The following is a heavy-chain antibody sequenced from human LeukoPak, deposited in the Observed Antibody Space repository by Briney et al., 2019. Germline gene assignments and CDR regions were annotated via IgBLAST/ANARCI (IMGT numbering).Heavy chain of an antibody. CDR1: GFTFSSYA. Sequence: PGGSLRLSCAASGFTFSSYAMSWVRQAPGKGLEWVSAISGSGGSTYYADSVKGRFTISRDNSKSTLYLQMNSLRAEDTAVYYCAKGEYSSSPGSSSWFDPWGQGTLVTVSS. J-gene: IGHJ5*02. CDR3: AKGEYSSSPGSSSWFDP. D-gene: IGHD6-6*01. CDR2: ISGSGGST. V-gene: IGHV3-23*01.